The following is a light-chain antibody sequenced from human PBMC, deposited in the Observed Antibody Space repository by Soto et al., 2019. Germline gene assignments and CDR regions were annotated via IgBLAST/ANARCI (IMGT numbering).Light chain of an antibody. CDR1: SSDVGGYNY. CDR2: EVH. CDR3: SSYTSSSTYV. V-gene: IGLV2-14*01. Sequence: QSALTQPASVSGSPGQSITISCTGTSSDVGGYNYVSWYQQHPGKAPKLMIYEVHNRPSGVSNRFSASKSGNTASLTISGLQAEDEADYYCSSYTSSSTYVFGTATKVTVL. J-gene: IGLJ1*01.